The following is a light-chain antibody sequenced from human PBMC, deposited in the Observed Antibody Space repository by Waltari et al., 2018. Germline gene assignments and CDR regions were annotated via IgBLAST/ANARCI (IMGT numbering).Light chain of an antibody. V-gene: IGLV3-21*04. J-gene: IGLJ2*01. CDR2: YDS. Sequence: SYVLTQPPSFSVAPGQTARITCGGTKIGSKSVHWYQQKPGQAPVLVMFYDSDRPSGIPERFPGSNSGDTATLTINRVEAGDEADYYCQVWDSSSEHVIFGGGTQLTVL. CDR1: KIGSKS. CDR3: QVWDSSSEHVI.